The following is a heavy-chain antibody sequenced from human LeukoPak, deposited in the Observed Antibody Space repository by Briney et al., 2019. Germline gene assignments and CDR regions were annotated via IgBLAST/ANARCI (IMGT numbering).Heavy chain of an antibody. CDR1: GFSLSTSGMC. CDR3: ARSTIFGVVTPFDY. J-gene: IGHJ4*02. Sequence: SGPALVKPTQTLTLTCTFSGFSLSTSGMCVSWIRQPPGKALEWLARIGWDDDKYYSTSLKTRLTISKDTSKNQVVLTMTNMDPVDTATYYCARSTIFGVVTPFDYWGQGTLVTVSS. CDR2: IGWDDDK. D-gene: IGHD3-3*01. V-gene: IGHV2-70*11.